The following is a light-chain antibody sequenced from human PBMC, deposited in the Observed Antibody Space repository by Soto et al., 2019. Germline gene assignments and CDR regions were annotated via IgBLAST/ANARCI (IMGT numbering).Light chain of an antibody. CDR3: QSYDSNNQGV. J-gene: IGLJ3*02. CDR2: EDN. Sequence: NFMLTQPHSVSASPGKTVTISCTRSSGSIASNYVQWYQQRPGSSPTTVICEDNQRPSGVPDRFSGSIDSSSNSASLTISGLKTEDEADYYCQSYDSNNQGVFGGGTKLTVL. V-gene: IGLV6-57*01. CDR1: SGSIASNY.